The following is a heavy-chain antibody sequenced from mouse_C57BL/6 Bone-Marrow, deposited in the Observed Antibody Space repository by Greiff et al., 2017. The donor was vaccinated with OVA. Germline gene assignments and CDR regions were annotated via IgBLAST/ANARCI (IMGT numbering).Heavy chain of an antibody. CDR2: IRSKSNNYAT. Sequence: GGGLVQPKGSLKLSCAASGFSFNTYAMNWVRQAPGKGLEWVARIRSKSNNYATYYADSVKDRFTISRDDSESMLYLQMNNLKTEDTAMYYCVRHGLPLAYWGQGTLVTVSA. CDR1: GFSFNTYA. CDR3: VRHGLPLAY. J-gene: IGHJ3*01. V-gene: IGHV10-1*01. D-gene: IGHD3-1*01.